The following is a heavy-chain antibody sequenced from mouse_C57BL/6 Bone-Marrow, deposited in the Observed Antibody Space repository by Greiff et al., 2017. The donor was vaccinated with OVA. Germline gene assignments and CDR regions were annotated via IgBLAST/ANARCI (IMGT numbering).Heavy chain of an antibody. CDR1: GYSFTGYY. Sequence: EVQLQESGPELVKPGASVKISCKASGYSFTGYYMHWVKQSHGNILDWIGYIYPYNGVSSYNQKFKGKATLTVDKSSSTASMELLSLTSEDSAFSYCAICRNSDAMSSWGPGPSVPVSS. V-gene: IGHV1-31*01. J-gene: IGHJ4*01. CDR2: IYPYNGVS. D-gene: IGHD2-1*01. CDR3: AICRNSDAMSS.